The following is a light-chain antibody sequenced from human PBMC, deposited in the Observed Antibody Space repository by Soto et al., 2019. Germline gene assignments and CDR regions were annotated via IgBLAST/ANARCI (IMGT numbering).Light chain of an antibody. CDR2: TTS. V-gene: IGKV1D-12*01. CDR3: QQANSFPLT. Sequence: DIQVTQSPSSVSASVGDRVTITCRASQDINNWLAWYQQKPGKAPKLLIYTTSNLQSGVPSRFSGSGSGTDFTLTINTLQPEDFATYYCQQANSFPLTVGGGTKVEIK. CDR1: QDINNW. J-gene: IGKJ4*01.